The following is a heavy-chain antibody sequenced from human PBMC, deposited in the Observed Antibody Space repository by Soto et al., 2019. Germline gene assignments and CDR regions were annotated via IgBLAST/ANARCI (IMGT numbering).Heavy chain of an antibody. CDR3: ARDSYYDILTGYSRNAFDI. Sequence: QVQLVQSGAEVKKPGASVKVSCKTSGYTFIGYYMHWVRQAPGQGLEWMGWINPNSGGTNYAQKFQCRVTMTRDTSISTAYMELSRLKSDDTAVYYCARDSYYDILTGYSRNAFDIWGQGTMVTVSS. D-gene: IGHD3-9*01. CDR2: INPNSGGT. V-gene: IGHV1-2*02. CDR1: GYTFIGYY. J-gene: IGHJ3*02.